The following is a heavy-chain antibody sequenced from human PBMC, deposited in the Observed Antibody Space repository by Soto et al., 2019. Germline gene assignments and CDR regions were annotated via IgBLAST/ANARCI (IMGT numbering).Heavy chain of an antibody. V-gene: IGHV3-15*01. Sequence: PGGSLRLSCAASGFTSTNAWMSWVRQTPGKGLEWIGRIKNEAEGGTTAYAAPVKGRFTISAAGSRNMLYLQMNSLRIEDTGIYYFTSAEVRYSYGLDSWGQGTLDTCSS. CDR3: TSAEVRYSYGLDS. D-gene: IGHD5-18*01. J-gene: IGHJ4*02. CDR1: GFTSTNAW. CDR2: IKNEAEGGTT.